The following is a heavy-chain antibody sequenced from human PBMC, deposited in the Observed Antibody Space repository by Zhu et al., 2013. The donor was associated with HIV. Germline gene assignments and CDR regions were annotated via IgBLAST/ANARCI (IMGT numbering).Heavy chain of an antibody. CDR3: ARSSGTSFDS. Sequence: EVQLVESGGGLVQPGGSLRLSCAASGFTFSSYEMNWVRQAPGKGLEWVSYIGGSGSTIYYADSVKGRFTISRDNAKNSLYLQMNSLRAEDTAVYYCARSSGTSFDSWGQGTLVTVSS. J-gene: IGHJ4*02. D-gene: IGHD6-19*01. CDR1: GFTFSSYE. CDR2: IGGSGSTI. V-gene: IGHV3-48*03.